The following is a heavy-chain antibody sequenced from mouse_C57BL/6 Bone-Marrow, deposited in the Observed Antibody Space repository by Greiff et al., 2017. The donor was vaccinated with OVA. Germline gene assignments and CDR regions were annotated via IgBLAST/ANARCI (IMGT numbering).Heavy chain of an antibody. D-gene: IGHD2-2*01. CDR2: IDPENGDT. Sequence: EVQLQQSGAELVRPGASVKLSCTASGFTITDDYMHWVKQRPEQGLEWIGWIDPENGDTEYASKFQGKATITADTSSNTAYLQLSSLTSEDTAVYYCTTWGVKDYWGQGTTLTVSS. J-gene: IGHJ2*01. V-gene: IGHV14-4*01. CDR3: TTWGVKDY. CDR1: GFTITDDY.